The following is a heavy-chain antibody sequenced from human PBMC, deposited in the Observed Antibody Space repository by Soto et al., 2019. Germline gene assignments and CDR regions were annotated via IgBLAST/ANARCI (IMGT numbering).Heavy chain of an antibody. CDR2: IPNNGSP. D-gene: IGHD7-27*01. V-gene: IGHV4-61*01. CDR1: GGSVRTGSYH. J-gene: IGHJ4*02. CDR3: ARIGWGGDS. Sequence: XGTLSLTCSVSGGSVRTGSYHGSWIRQPPGKGLEWIGFIPNNGSPDYNPSLKSRVVVSIDRSKNQFSLKVNSVTAADTAVYFCARIGWGGDSWGQGTLVTVSS.